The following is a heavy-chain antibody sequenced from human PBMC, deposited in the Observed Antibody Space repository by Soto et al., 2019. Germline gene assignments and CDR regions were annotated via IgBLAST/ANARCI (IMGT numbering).Heavy chain of an antibody. Sequence: SETLSLTCTVSGGSISSYYWSWIRQPPGKGLEWIGYIYYSGSTNYNPSLKSRVTISVDTSKNQFSLKLSSVTAADTAVYYCARHEAYGDYYFDYWGQGTLVTVSS. CDR2: IYYSGST. D-gene: IGHD4-17*01. J-gene: IGHJ4*02. CDR1: GGSISSYY. V-gene: IGHV4-59*08. CDR3: ARHEAYGDYYFDY.